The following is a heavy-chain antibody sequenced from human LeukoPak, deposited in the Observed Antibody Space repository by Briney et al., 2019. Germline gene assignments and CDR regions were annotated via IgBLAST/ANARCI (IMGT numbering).Heavy chain of an antibody. Sequence: PGGSLRLSCAASRFTFSSYSMNWVRQAPGKGLEWVSSISSSSSYIYYADSVKGRFTISRDNAKNSLYLQMNSLRAEDTAVYYCASPQYSSSWYYFDYWGQGTLVTVSS. CDR1: RFTFSSYS. CDR3: ASPQYSSSWYYFDY. CDR2: ISSSSSYI. D-gene: IGHD6-13*01. V-gene: IGHV3-21*01. J-gene: IGHJ4*02.